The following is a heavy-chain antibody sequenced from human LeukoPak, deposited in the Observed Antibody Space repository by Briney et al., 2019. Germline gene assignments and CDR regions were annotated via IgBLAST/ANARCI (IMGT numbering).Heavy chain of an antibody. CDR3: ARARISMVRGVIYYYYGMDV. J-gene: IGHJ6*02. Sequence: SETLSLTCAVYGGSFSGYYWSWIRQPPGKGLEWIGEINHSGSTNYNPSLKSRVTISVDTSKNRFSLKPSSVTAADTAVYYCARARISMVRGVIYYYYGMDVWGQGTTVTVSS. V-gene: IGHV4-34*01. D-gene: IGHD3-10*01. CDR2: INHSGST. CDR1: GGSFSGYY.